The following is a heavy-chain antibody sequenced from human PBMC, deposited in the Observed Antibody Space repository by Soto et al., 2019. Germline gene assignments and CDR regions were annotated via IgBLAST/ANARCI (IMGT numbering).Heavy chain of an antibody. CDR2: IRSKANSYAT. D-gene: IGHD3-3*01. V-gene: IGHV3-73*02. J-gene: IGHJ4*02. CDR1: GFTFSGSA. CDR3: ARGVDDFWGAHPTGLDY. Sequence: EVQLVESGGGLVQPGGSLKLSCAASGFTFSGSAMHWVRQASGKGLEWVGSIRSKANSYATAYAVSVKGRFTISRDDSRNTAYLQMNSLKIEDTAVYYCARGVDDFWGAHPTGLDYWGQGTVVTVSS.